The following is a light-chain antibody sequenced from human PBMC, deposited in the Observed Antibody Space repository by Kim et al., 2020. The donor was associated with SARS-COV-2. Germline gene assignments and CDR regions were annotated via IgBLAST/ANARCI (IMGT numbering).Light chain of an antibody. CDR1: KVGDKY. J-gene: IGLJ3*02. V-gene: IGLV3-1*01. CDR3: QAWDSSTGV. Sequence: VSPGQTASLACSGDKVGDKYACWYQQKPGQSPVLVIYQDSKRPSGIPERFSGSNSGNTATLTISGTQAMEEADYYCQAWDSSTGVFGGGTKLTVL. CDR2: QDS.